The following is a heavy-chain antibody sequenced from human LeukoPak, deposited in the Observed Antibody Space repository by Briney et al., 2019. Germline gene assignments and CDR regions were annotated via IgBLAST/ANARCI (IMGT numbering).Heavy chain of an antibody. CDR1: GFTFSSYS. D-gene: IGHD6-19*01. Sequence: GGSLRLSCAASGFTFSSYSMNWVRQAPGKGLEWVSSISSSSSYIYYADSVKGRFTISRDNAKNSLYLQMNSLRAEDTAVYYCARDRASSGWYEVYYFDYWGQGTLVTVSS. CDR3: ARDRASSGWYEVYYFDY. V-gene: IGHV3-21*01. J-gene: IGHJ4*02. CDR2: ISSSSSYI.